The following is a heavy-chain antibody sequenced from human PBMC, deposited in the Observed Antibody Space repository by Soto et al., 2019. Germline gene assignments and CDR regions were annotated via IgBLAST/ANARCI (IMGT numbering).Heavy chain of an antibody. D-gene: IGHD6-19*01. CDR2: IYCSGST. CDR3: ASDGSSGWDQRYGMEV. J-gene: IGHJ6*02. Sequence: SETLSLTCTVSGGSISTYYWRWIRQPPGKGLEWIGYIYCSGSTSYNPSLKSRVTISVDTSKNQFSLKLRSVTAADPAVYYCASDGSSGWDQRYGMEVWGQGTTLTASS. V-gene: IGHV4-59*01. CDR1: GGSISTYY.